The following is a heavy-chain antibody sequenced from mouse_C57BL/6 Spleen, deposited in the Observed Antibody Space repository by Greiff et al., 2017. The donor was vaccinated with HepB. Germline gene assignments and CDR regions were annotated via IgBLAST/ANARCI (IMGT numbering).Heavy chain of an antibody. CDR1: GFSLTSYG. D-gene: IGHD1-1*01. CDR2: IWRGGST. J-gene: IGHJ4*01. V-gene: IGHV2-5*01. Sequence: VQLQQSGPGLVQPSQSLSITCTVSGFSLTSYGVHWVRQSPGKGLEWLGVIWRGGSTDYNAAFMSRLSITKDNSKSQVFFKMNSLQADDTAIYYCAKMTTVVSYYAMDYWGQGTSVTVSS. CDR3: AKMTTVVSYYAMDY.